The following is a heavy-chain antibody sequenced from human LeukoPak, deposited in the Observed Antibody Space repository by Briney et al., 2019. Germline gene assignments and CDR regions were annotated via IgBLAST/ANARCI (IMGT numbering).Heavy chain of an antibody. CDR1: GNYL. CDR2: INSDGSWT. CDR3: VSFYETY. Sequence: PGGSLRLSCAASGNYLMHWVRQAPGKGLVWVSHINSDGSWTSYADSVKGRFTISKDNAKNTVYLQMNSLRAEDTAVYYCVSFYETYWGRETLVTVSS. J-gene: IGHJ4*02. V-gene: IGHV3-74*01. D-gene: IGHD2/OR15-2a*01.